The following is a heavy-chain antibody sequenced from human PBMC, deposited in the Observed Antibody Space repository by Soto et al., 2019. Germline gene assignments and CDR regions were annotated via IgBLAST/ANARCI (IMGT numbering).Heavy chain of an antibody. J-gene: IGHJ4*02. D-gene: IGHD3-10*01. CDR3: AKVSRKGSAIDFDY. Sequence: SVKVSCKASGFTFTSSAVQWVRQARGQRLEWIGWIVVGSGNTNYAQKFQERVTITRDMSTTTAYMELTSLRSEDTAIYYCAKVSRKGSAIDFDYWGQGTLVTVSS. CDR1: GFTFTSSA. V-gene: IGHV1-58*01. CDR2: IVVGSGNT.